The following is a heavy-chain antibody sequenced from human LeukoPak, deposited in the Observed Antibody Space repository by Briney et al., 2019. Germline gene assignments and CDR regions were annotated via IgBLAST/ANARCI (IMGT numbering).Heavy chain of an antibody. D-gene: IGHD6-13*01. Sequence: GGSLRLSCAASGLRFSDYYVSWIRQAPGKGLEWVSYISGGGHTIYYADSVKGRFTISRDNSKNSLYLQMNSLRAEDTAVYYCARDRSYNSSWAEYFHHWGQGTLVTVSS. CDR3: ARDRSYNSSWAEYFHH. V-gene: IGHV3-11*04. CDR2: ISGGGHTI. CDR1: GLRFSDYY. J-gene: IGHJ1*01.